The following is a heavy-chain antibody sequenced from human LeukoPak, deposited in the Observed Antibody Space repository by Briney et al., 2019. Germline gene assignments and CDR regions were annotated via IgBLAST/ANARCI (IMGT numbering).Heavy chain of an antibody. J-gene: IGHJ3*02. CDR3: ARMMSTVTTFDI. CDR2: IYYTGIT. D-gene: IGHD4-17*01. Sequence: SETLSLTCTVSGGSISGQYWSLIRQPPGKGLEWIGYIYYTGITKYNPSLKSRVTISVDTSKNQFSLKLSSVTAADTAVYYCARMMSTVTTFDIWGQGTMVTVSS. V-gene: IGHV4-59*08. CDR1: GGSISGQY.